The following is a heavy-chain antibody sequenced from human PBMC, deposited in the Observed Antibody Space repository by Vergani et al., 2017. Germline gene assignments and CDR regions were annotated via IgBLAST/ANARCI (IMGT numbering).Heavy chain of an antibody. J-gene: IGHJ4*02. V-gene: IGHV3-30*02. D-gene: IGHD3-16*01. CDR3: AKHFRGWGIDY. Sequence: QVQLVESGGGVVQRGGSLRISCATSGCTLSNYDMQWIRQGPGKGLEFVAFIQFDGSNQYYADSVKGRFTLSRDFSKNTLYLQMNSLRTDDTATYYCAKHFRGWGIDYWGQGTQVIVSS. CDR2: IQFDGSNQ. CDR1: GCTLSNYD.